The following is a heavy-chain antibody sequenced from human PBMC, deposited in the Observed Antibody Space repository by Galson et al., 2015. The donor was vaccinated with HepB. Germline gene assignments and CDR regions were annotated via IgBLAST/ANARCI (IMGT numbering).Heavy chain of an antibody. Sequence: SLRLSCAASGFTFSDYYMEWVRQAPGKGLEWVGRVRHKARRYTTDYVTSVEGRFTISRDDSKNSLYLQMDSLKTEDTAVYYCSRTLPGIDLDYWGRGTLVAVSS. CDR1: GFTFSDYY. V-gene: IGHV3-72*01. CDR2: VRHKARRYTT. J-gene: IGHJ4*02. CDR3: SRTLPGIDLDY. D-gene: IGHD3-3*02.